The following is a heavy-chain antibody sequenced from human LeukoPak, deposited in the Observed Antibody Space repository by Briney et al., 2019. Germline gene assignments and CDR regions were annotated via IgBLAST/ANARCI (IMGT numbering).Heavy chain of an antibody. V-gene: IGHV3-66*02. CDR2: IYSGGST. Sequence: GGSLRLSCAASGFTVSSNYMSWVRQAPGKGLEWVSVIYSGGSTYYADSVKGRFTISRDNSKNTLYLQMNSLRAEDTAVYYCASFRVAVAGTSPSVYNWFDPWGQGTLVTVSS. D-gene: IGHD6-19*01. J-gene: IGHJ5*02. CDR3: ASFRVAVAGTSPSVYNWFDP. CDR1: GFTVSSNY.